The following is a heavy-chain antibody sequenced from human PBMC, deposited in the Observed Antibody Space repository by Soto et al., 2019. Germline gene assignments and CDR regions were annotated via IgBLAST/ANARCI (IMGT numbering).Heavy chain of an antibody. CDR1: GGSVTSYY. D-gene: IGHD6-19*01. CDR3: ARGYSSGWHTTSFDY. Sequence: SETLSLTCTVSGGSVTSYYWSWIRQPPGKGLEWIGYFYYSGGTDYNPSLESRVTIAVDTSKNQFSLKLRSVTAADTAVYYCARGYSSGWHTTSFDYWGQGTLVTVSS. CDR2: FYYSGGT. J-gene: IGHJ4*02. V-gene: IGHV4-59*02.